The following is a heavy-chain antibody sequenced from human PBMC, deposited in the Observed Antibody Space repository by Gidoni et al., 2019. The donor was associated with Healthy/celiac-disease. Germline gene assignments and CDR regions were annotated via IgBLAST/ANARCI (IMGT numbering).Heavy chain of an antibody. Sequence: EVQLVESGGGLVQPGGSLRLSCAASGFTVSSNYMSWVRQAPGKGLEWVSVIYSGGSTYYADSVKGRFTISRDNSKNTLYLQMNSLRAEDTAVYYCARGGRIAAAGTCDYWGQGTLVTVSS. CDR3: ARGGRIAAAGTCDY. D-gene: IGHD6-13*01. J-gene: IGHJ4*02. CDR1: GFTVSSNY. CDR2: IYSGGST. V-gene: IGHV3-66*01.